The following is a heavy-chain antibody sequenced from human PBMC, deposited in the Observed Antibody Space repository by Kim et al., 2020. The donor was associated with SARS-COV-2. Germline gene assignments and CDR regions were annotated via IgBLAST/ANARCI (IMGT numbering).Heavy chain of an antibody. CDR2: YYSGRN. CDR3: ARGFDY. Sequence: YYSGRNNTNPARKSRVTISVDTSKNQGSLKLSSVTAADTAGYYCARGFDYWGQGTLVTVSS. V-gene: IGHV4-59*09. J-gene: IGHJ4*02.